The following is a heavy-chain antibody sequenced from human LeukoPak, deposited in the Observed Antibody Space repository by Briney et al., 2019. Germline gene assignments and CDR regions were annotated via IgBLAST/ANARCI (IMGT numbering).Heavy chain of an antibody. D-gene: IGHD3-22*01. J-gene: IGHJ4*02. CDR2: ISSSRSNI. CDR3: AIQIIMIVVVPYFDY. CDR1: GLTFSDYY. V-gene: IGHV3-11*04. Sequence: PGGSVRLSCAASGLTFSDYYMTWIRQAPGKGLEWVAYISSSRSNIYSADSLKGRFTVPRDNAKNSLFLHMNSLRAEDMAIYYWAIQIIMIVVVPYFDYWGQGTLVTVSS.